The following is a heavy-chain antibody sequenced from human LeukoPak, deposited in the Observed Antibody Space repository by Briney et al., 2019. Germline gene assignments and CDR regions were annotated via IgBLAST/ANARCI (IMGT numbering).Heavy chain of an antibody. CDR3: AREEDPMTTVTRKFDY. D-gene: IGHD4-17*01. CDR2: LAGGGEDP. J-gene: IGHJ4*02. CDR1: GFTFTSYA. Sequence: GGSLRLSCAASGFTFTSYAMSWVRQAPGKGLEWVASLAGGGEDPHYADSVKGRFTISRDNSKNTLYLQMNGLRAEDTAVYYCAREEDPMTTVTRKFDYWGQGTLVTVSS. V-gene: IGHV3-23*01.